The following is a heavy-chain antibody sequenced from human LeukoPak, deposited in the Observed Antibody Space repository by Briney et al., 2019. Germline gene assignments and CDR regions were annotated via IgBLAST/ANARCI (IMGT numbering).Heavy chain of an antibody. CDR1: GFTFSSYA. J-gene: IGHJ5*02. V-gene: IGHV3-23*01. CDR3: AKAGSGGVDYYGSGSYPNWFDP. D-gene: IGHD3-10*01. CDR2: ISGIGGGT. Sequence: GGSLRLSCAASGFTFSSYAMSWVCPALGKGLEWVSPISGIGGGTYSADSVKGRFTISRDNSKNTLYLQMNSLRAEDTAVYYCAKAGSGGVDYYGSGSYPNWFDPWGQGTLVTVSS.